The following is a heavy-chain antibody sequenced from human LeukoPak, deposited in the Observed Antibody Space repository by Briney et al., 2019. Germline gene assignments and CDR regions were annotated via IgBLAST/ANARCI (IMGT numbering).Heavy chain of an antibody. D-gene: IGHD3-9*01. J-gene: IGHJ6*02. CDR2: INHSGST. CDR1: GGSFSGYY. V-gene: IGHV4-34*01. Sequence: SETLSLTCAVYGGSFSGYYWSWIRQPPGKGLEWIGEINHSGSTNYNPSLKSRVTISVDTSKNQFSLKLSSVTAADTAVYYCARLRITISLRRAESYYYYGMDVWGQGTTVTVSS. CDR3: ARLRITISLRRAESYYYYGMDV.